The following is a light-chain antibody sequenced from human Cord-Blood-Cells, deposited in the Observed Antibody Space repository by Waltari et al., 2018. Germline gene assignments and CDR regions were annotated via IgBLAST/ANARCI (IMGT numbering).Light chain of an antibody. CDR2: DVS. CDR1: SSDVGGYNY. Sequence: SALTQPASVSGSPGHSITISCTGTSSDVGGYNYVSWYQQHPGKAPKLMIYDVSNPPSGVSNRVSGSKAGNTASLTSSGLQAEDEADYYCSSYTSSSTLVFGGGTKLTVL. CDR3: SSYTSSSTLV. J-gene: IGLJ2*01. V-gene: IGLV2-14*01.